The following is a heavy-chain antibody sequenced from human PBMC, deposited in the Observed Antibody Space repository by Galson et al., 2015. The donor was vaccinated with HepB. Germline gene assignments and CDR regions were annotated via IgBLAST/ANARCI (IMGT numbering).Heavy chain of an antibody. CDR2: IYYSGST. Sequence: ETLSLTCTVSGGSISSSSYYWGWIRQPPGKGLEWIGSIYYSGSTYYNPSLKSRVTISVDTSKNQFSLKLSSVTAADTAVYYCARNCGGDCYSPGGFDPWGQGTLVTVSS. CDR1: GGSISSSSYY. D-gene: IGHD2-21*02. J-gene: IGHJ5*02. V-gene: IGHV4-39*01. CDR3: ARNCGGDCYSPGGFDP.